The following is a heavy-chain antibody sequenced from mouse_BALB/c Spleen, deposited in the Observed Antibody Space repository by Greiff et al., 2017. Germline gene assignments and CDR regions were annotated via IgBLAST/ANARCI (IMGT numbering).Heavy chain of an antibody. CDR3: ARPYYYGSSSLFAY. J-gene: IGHJ3*01. D-gene: IGHD1-1*01. Sequence: VQLQQSGPELVKPGASVKVSCKASGYAFTSYNMYWVKQSHGKSLEWIGYIDPYNGGTSYNQKFKGKATLTVDKSSSTAYMHLNSLTSEDSAVYYCARPYYYGSSSLFAYWGQGTLVTVSA. V-gene: IGHV1S135*01. CDR1: GYAFTSYN. CDR2: IDPYNGGT.